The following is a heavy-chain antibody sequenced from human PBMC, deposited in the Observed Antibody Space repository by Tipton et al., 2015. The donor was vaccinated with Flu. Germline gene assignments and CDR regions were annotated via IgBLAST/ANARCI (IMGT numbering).Heavy chain of an antibody. CDR2: INHSGST. D-gene: IGHD5-18*01. CDR3: ARGGFWNQLWSQRATFDY. V-gene: IGHV4-34*01. J-gene: IGHJ4*01. CDR1: GGSFSGYY. Sequence: TLSLTCAVYGGSFSGYYWSWIRQTPGKGLEWIGEINHSGSTNYNPSLKSRVTISVDTSKNQFSLKLSSVTAADTAVYYCARGGFWNQLWSQRATFDYWGHGPLVTVSS.